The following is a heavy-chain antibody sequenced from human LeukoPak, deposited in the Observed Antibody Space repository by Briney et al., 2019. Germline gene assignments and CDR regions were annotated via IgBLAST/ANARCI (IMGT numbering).Heavy chain of an antibody. Sequence: GASVKVSCKASGYTFTSYDSNWVRQATGQGLEWMGWMNPNSGNTGYAQKFQGRVTMTRNTSISTAYMELSSLRSEDTAVYYCARLMKSGGRPPWFDPWGQGTLVTVSS. CDR3: ARLMKSGGRPPWFDP. J-gene: IGHJ5*02. V-gene: IGHV1-8*01. D-gene: IGHD2-15*01. CDR1: GYTFTSYD. CDR2: MNPNSGNT.